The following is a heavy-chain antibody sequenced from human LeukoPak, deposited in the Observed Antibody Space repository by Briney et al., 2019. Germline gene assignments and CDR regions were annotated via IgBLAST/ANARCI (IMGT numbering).Heavy chain of an antibody. CDR1: GYTFTSYD. D-gene: IGHD6-13*01. CDR2: MNPNSGNT. CDR3: ARAHSSSWSPIWFDP. Sequence: ASVKVSCKASGYTFTSYDIHWVRQATGQGLEWMGWMNPNSGNTGYALKFQGRVTMTRNTPISTAYMELSSLRSEDTAVYYCARAHSSSWSPIWFDPWGQGTLVTVSS. V-gene: IGHV1-8*01. J-gene: IGHJ5*02.